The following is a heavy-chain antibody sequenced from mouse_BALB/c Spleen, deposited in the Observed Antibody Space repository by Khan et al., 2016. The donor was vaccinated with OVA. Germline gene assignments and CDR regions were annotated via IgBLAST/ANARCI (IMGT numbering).Heavy chain of an antibody. J-gene: IGHJ2*01. CDR3: ARGNWAY. D-gene: IGHD4-1*01. V-gene: IGHV5-17*02. CDR1: GSTFSSFG. CDR2: INSGSTTI. Sequence: EVQLVESGGGLVQPGGSRKLSCAASGSTFSSFGMHWVRQAPEKGLEWVAYINSGSTTIYYADPVKGRFTISRDNPKNTLFLQMTSLRSEDTAMYYCARGNWAYWGQGTTLTVSS.